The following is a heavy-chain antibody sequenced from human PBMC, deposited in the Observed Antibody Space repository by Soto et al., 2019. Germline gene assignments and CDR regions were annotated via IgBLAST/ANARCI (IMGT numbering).Heavy chain of an antibody. CDR3: AREGRANILAYGMDV. CDR1: GGSISSYY. Sequence: SETLSLTCNVSGGSISSYYWSWIRQPPGKGLEWIGCIYYSGSTNYNPSRKSRVTISVDTPKNQFSLKLSSVTAADTAVYYCAREGRANILAYGMDVWGQGTTVTVSS. CDR2: IYYSGST. D-gene: IGHD3-9*01. J-gene: IGHJ6*02. V-gene: IGHV4-59*01.